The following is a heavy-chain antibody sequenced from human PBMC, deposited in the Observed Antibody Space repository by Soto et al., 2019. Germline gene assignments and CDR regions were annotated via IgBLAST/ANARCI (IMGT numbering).Heavy chain of an antibody. V-gene: IGHV4-31*03. CDR3: ARAPAAYSNYAFDY. J-gene: IGHJ4*02. CDR2: IYYSGST. Sequence: SETLSLTCTVSGGSISSGGYYWSWIRQHPGKGLEWIGYIYYSGSTYYNPSLKSRVTISVDTSKNQFSLKLSSVTAADTAVYYCARAPAAYSNYAFDYWGQGTLVPVSS. D-gene: IGHD4-4*01. CDR1: GGSISSGGYY.